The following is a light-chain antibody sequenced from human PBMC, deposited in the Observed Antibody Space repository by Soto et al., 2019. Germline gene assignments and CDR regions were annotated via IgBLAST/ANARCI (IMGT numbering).Light chain of an antibody. V-gene: IGKV1-5*01. J-gene: IGKJ1*01. Sequence: HMSQSPASLSVSVGDRVTITCRTSQNINAWLAWYQQRPGQAPKLLIYDASTVQSGVPSRFSGSGSGTEGTITISSLQPDDFKTYYCQQYNNYPWTFGQGTKVDIK. CDR3: QQYNNYPWT. CDR2: DAS. CDR1: QNINAW.